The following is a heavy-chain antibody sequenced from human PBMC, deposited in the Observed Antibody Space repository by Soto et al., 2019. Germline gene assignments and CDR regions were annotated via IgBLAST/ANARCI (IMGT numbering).Heavy chain of an antibody. CDR2: ISSSSSTI. CDR3: ARRGLRGRGAVAGTGYYYYGMDV. D-gene: IGHD6-19*01. J-gene: IGHJ6*02. CDR1: GFTFSSYS. V-gene: IGHV3-48*02. Sequence: GGSLRLSCAASGFTFSSYSMNWVRQAPGKGLEWVSYISSSSSTIYYADSVKGRFTISRDNAKNSLYLQMNSLRDEDTAVYYCARRGLRGRGAVAGTGYYYYGMDVWGQGTTVTVSS.